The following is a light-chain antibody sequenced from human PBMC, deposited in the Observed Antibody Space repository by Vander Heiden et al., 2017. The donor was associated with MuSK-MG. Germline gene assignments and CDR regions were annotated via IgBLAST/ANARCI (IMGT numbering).Light chain of an antibody. CDR3: QSYDLSNRI. V-gene: IGLV6-57*01. Sequence: IPTHPHPVSHPPGKAVTISCTRSSGSIAGNYVQWDQQRPGSSPTTIIYEDDQRASGVPDRFSASIDSSSNSASLTISRLEAEDEAYYYCQSYDLSNRIFGGGTKLTVL. J-gene: IGLJ2*01. CDR2: EDD. CDR1: SGSIAGNY.